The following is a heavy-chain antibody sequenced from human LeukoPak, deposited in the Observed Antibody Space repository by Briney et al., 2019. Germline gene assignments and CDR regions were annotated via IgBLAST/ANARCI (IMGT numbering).Heavy chain of an antibody. CDR3: ARGDAAPGIIFDY. CDR1: GFTFSSYW. Sequence: GGSLRLSCAASGFTFSSYWMHWVRQAPGKGLVWVSRIHSDGSSRKYADSVRGRFTISRDNAKKTLYLQMNSLRAEDTAVYFCARGDAAPGIIFDYWGQGTLVTVSS. CDR2: IHSDGSSR. V-gene: IGHV3-74*03. D-gene: IGHD6-13*01. J-gene: IGHJ4*02.